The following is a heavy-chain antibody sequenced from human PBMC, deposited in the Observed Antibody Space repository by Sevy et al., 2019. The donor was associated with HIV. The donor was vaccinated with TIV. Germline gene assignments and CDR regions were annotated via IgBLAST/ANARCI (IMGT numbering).Heavy chain of an antibody. D-gene: IGHD1-1*01. Sequence: GGSLRLSCVASGFTFRSFSMHWVRQAPGKGLEWVAAIWYDGRTERYADSVQGRFTISRDNSKKTLYLQMNSLRDEDTAIYYCARDAARVIVPTAGFDSWGQGTLVSVSS. CDR3: ARDAARVIVPTAGFDS. CDR2: IWYDGRTE. V-gene: IGHV3-33*01. J-gene: IGHJ5*01. CDR1: GFTFRSFS.